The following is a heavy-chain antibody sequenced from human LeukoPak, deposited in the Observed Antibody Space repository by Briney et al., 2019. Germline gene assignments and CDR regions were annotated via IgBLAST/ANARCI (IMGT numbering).Heavy chain of an antibody. CDR3: AKNGDRGAYCTGGTCYPYFYYYMDV. D-gene: IGHD2-15*01. CDR2: ISSSGSTI. V-gene: IGHV3-11*01. Sequence: GGSLRLSCAASGFTFSDYYMSWIRQAPGKGLEWVSYISSSGSTIYYADSVKGRFTISRDNSKNTLYLQMNSLRAEDTAIYYCAKNGDRGAYCTGGTCYPYFYYYMDVWGKGTTVTI. J-gene: IGHJ6*03. CDR1: GFTFSDYY.